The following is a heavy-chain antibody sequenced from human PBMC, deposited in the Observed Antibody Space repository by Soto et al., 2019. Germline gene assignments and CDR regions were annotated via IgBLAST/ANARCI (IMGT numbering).Heavy chain of an antibody. D-gene: IGHD6-19*01. CDR1: GYSFTSYG. V-gene: IGHV1-18*01. J-gene: IGHJ4*02. CDR3: ASERAVAGSFYFEY. CDR2: ISAYNGNT. Sequence: QVHQVQSGAEVKKPGASVKVSCKASGYSFTSYGISWVRQAPGQGLEWMGWISAYNGNTNYAQKLQGRVTMTTDTPTTTAYMELRSLRSDDTAVYYCASERAVAGSFYFEYWGQGTLATVSS.